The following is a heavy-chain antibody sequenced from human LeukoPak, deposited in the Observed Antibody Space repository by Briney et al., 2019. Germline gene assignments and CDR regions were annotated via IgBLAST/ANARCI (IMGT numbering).Heavy chain of an antibody. D-gene: IGHD5-24*01. CDR1: GFSFSSYA. CDR3: ARGDGYNFFDY. J-gene: IGHJ4*02. V-gene: IGHV3-30*14. Sequence: GRSLRLSCAASGFSFSSYAMHWVRQAPGKGLEWVAYISFDGGNTYYADSVKGRFTISRDNSKNTLSLQMNSLRAEDTAVYYCARGDGYNFFDYWGQGTLVTVSS. CDR2: ISFDGGNT.